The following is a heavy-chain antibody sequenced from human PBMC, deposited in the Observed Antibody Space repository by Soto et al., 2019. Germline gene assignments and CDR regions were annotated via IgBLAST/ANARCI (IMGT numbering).Heavy chain of an antibody. CDR3: AKGTSVTAITNDY. J-gene: IGHJ4*02. V-gene: IGHV3-48*02. CDR2: ISISSRTI. Sequence: GGSLRVSCAASGFTFRSYSMNWVRQPPGKGLEWVSYISISSRTIYYADSVKGRFTISRDDAKNSLYLQMNSLRDEDTSVYYCAKGTSVTAITNDYWGQGTLVTVSS. D-gene: IGHD2-21*02. CDR1: GFTFRSYS.